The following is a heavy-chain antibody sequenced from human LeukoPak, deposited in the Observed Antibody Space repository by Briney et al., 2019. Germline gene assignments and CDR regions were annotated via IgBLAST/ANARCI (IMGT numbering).Heavy chain of an antibody. CDR1: RYTFTDYY. Sequence: ASVKVSCKASRYTFTDYYIHWVRQAPGQGLEWMGRINPNSGDTNYAQRFQGRVTMARGPSISTAYMELSRLTSDDTAVYFCARDHDSSGRTDDAFDIWGQGTMLTVSS. CDR3: ARDHDSSGRTDDAFDI. CDR2: INPNSGDT. D-gene: IGHD3-22*01. V-gene: IGHV1-2*06. J-gene: IGHJ3*02.